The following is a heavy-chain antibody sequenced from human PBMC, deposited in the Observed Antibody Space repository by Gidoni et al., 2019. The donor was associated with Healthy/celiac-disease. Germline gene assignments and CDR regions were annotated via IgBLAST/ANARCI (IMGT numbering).Heavy chain of an antibody. CDR3: AKELPSLRFLEWSPGYGMDV. CDR2: ISGSGGSP. J-gene: IGHJ6*02. V-gene: IGHV3-23*01. Sequence: EVQLLESGGGLVQPGGSLRLSCAASGFTFSSYAMSWVRQAPGKGLEWVSAISGSGGSPYYAASVKGRFTISRDNSKNTLYLQINSLRAEDTAVYYCAKELPSLRFLEWSPGYGMDVWGQGTTVTVSS. D-gene: IGHD3-3*01. CDR1: GFTFSSYA.